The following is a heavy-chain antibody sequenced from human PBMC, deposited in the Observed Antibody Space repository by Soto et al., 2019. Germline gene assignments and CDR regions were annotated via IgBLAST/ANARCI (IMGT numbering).Heavy chain of an antibody. Sequence: QVQLVQSGSEVKKPGSSVKVSCKASGGTFSSYAISWVRQAPEQGLEWMGGIIPIFGTADYAQKIQGRVTLTADESTSTAYMELSSLRAEDTAVYFCATTRHWIAGPSSYGMDVWGQGPTVTVS. V-gene: IGHV1-69*12. CDR1: GGTFSSYA. J-gene: IGHJ6*02. CDR2: IIPIFGTA. D-gene: IGHD1-1*01. CDR3: ATTRHWIAGPSSYGMDV.